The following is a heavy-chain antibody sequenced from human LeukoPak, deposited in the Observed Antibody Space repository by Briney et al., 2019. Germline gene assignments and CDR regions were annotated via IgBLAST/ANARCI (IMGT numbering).Heavy chain of an antibody. CDR1: GFTFSSYE. Sequence: PGGSLRLSCAASGFTFSSYEMNWVRQAPGKGLEWVSYISSSGSTIYYADSVKGRFTISRDNDKKSLYLQMNSLRAEDTAVYYCARVLDYGDYFDYWGQGTLVSVSS. D-gene: IGHD4-17*01. V-gene: IGHV3-48*03. J-gene: IGHJ4*02. CDR2: ISSSGSTI. CDR3: ARVLDYGDYFDY.